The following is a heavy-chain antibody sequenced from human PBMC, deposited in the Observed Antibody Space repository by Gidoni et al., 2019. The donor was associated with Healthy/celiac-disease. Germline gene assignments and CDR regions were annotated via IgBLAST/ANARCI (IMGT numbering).Heavy chain of an antibody. CDR3: AKGLGVVDY. J-gene: IGHJ4*02. V-gene: IGHV3-30*18. CDR2: ISYDGSNK. Sequence: QVQLVESGVGVVQPGRSLRLSCAAAGFTFSSYGMHWVRQAPGKRLEWVAVISYDGSNKYYADCVKGRFTISRDNSMNTLYLQMSSLRAEDTAVYYCAKGLGVVDYWGQGTLVTVSS. CDR1: GFTFSSYG. D-gene: IGHD3-3*01.